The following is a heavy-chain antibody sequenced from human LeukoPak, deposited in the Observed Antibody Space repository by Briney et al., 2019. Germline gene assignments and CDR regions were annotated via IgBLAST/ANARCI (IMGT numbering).Heavy chain of an antibody. CDR2: INTSGST. V-gene: IGHV4-4*07. J-gene: IGHJ3*02. CDR1: GGSISSYY. CDR3: ARAEKQVALDAFDI. Sequence: SETLSLTCTVSGGSISSYYWSWIRQSAGKGLEWIGRINTSGSTNYNPSLKSRVTMSLDTSKNQLSLKLRSVTVADTAVYYCARAEKQVALDAFDILGQGTMVTVSS.